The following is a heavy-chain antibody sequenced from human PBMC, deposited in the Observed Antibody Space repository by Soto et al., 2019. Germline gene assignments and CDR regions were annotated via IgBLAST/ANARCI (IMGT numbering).Heavy chain of an antibody. Sequence: QVQLVQSGDEMRKPGASVKVSCQASGYTFSNYGITWVRQAPGQGLEGMGWISAHNGNSKYAQSLQDRLTLTTDTSTSTAYMELRSLRSDDTAVYYCARDGYFYGSGSPNHMDVWGKGTTVSVSS. CDR3: ARDGYFYGSGSPNHMDV. CDR1: GYTFSNYG. D-gene: IGHD3-10*01. J-gene: IGHJ6*03. V-gene: IGHV1-18*01. CDR2: ISAHNGNS.